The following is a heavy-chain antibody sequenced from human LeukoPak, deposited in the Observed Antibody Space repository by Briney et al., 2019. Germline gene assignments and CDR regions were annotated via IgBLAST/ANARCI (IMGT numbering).Heavy chain of an antibody. CDR2: IIPIFGTA. CDR1: GGTFSSYA. V-gene: IGHV1-69*05. Sequence: ASVKVSCKASGGTFSSYAISWVRQAPGQGLEWMGRIIPIFGTANYAQKFQGRVTITTDESTSTAYMELSSLRSEDTAVYYCAGDLYSSSWYSTNAFDIWGQGTMVTVSS. CDR3: AGDLYSSSWYSTNAFDI. D-gene: IGHD6-13*01. J-gene: IGHJ3*02.